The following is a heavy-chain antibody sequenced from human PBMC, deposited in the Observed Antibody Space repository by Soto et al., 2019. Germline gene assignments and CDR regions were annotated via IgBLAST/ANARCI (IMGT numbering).Heavy chain of an antibody. V-gene: IGHV3-7*01. Sequence: EVQLVESGGGLVQPGGSLRLSCAASGFTFSSYWMSWVRQAPGKGLEWVANTKQDGSEKYYVESGKGRFTISRDNAKNTLYLQMNRLRAEDTDVYYCAREQMKYSYYYGMDVWGQGTTVTVSS. CDR1: GFTFSSYW. J-gene: IGHJ6*02. CDR2: TKQDGSEK. D-gene: IGHD1-1*01. CDR3: AREQMKYSYYYGMDV.